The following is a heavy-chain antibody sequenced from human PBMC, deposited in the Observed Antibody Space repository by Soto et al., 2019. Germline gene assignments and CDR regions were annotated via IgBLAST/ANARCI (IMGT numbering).Heavy chain of an antibody. V-gene: IGHV1-24*01. D-gene: IGHD6-19*01. J-gene: IGHJ3*02. CDR2: FDPEDGET. CDR3: ATDAPGIAVAGTNIAFDI. Sequence: GASVKVSCKASGYTFTSYGISWVRQAPGKGLEWMGGFDPEDGETIYAQKFQGRVTMTEDTSTDTAYMELSSLRSEDTAVYYCATDAPGIAVAGTNIAFDIWGQGTMVTVSS. CDR1: GYTFTSYG.